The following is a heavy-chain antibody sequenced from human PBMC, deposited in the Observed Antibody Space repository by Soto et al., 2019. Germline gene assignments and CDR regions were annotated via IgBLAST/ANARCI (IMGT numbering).Heavy chain of an antibody. CDR3: ASGGARWLQFDY. D-gene: IGHD5-12*01. V-gene: IGHV1-69*12. CDR1: GGTFSSYA. Sequence: QVQLVQSGAEVKKPGSSVKVSCKASGGTFSSYAISWVRQAPGQGLEWMGGIIPIFGTANYAQKFQGRVRITADESTSPAYMEQRSLRSEDTAVYYCASGGARWLQFDYWGQGNLVTVSS. CDR2: IIPIFGTA. J-gene: IGHJ4*02.